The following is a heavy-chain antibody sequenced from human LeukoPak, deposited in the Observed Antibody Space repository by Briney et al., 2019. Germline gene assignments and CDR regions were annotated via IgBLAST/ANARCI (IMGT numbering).Heavy chain of an antibody. CDR2: IKQDGSEK. D-gene: IGHD4-23*01. CDR3: ARHRAGGKQGRFFDY. V-gene: IGHV3-7*01. Sequence: PGGSLRLSCAASGFTFSSYWMSWVRQAPGKGLEWVANIKQDGSEKYYVDSAKGRFTISRDNAKNSLYLQMNSLRAEDTAVYYCARHRAGGKQGRFFDYWGQGTLVTVSS. J-gene: IGHJ4*02. CDR1: GFTFSSYW.